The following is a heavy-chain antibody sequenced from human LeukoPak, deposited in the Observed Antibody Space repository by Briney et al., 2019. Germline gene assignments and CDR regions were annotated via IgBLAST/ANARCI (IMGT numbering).Heavy chain of an antibody. Sequence: ASVKVSCKASGYTFTSYGISWVRQAPGQGLEWMGWISAYNGNTNYAQKLQGRVTMTTDTSTSTAYMELRSLRSDDTAVYYCARDRLSRYGSGRWFDPWGQGTLVTVSS. V-gene: IGHV1-18*01. CDR2: ISAYNGNT. CDR3: ARDRLSRYGSGRWFDP. CDR1: GYTFTSYG. J-gene: IGHJ5*02. D-gene: IGHD3-10*01.